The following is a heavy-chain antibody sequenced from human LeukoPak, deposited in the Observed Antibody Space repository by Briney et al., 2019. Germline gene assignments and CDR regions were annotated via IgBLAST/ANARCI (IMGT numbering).Heavy chain of an antibody. V-gene: IGHV4-34*01. CDR2: ISHGGST. CDR1: GGSFSGYF. CDR3: ARDEGDY. Sequence: SETLSLTCAVYGGSFSGYFWSWIRQPPGEGLEWIGEISHGGSTNYNPSLKNRLTISVDTSKNQFSLELSSVTAADTAVYYCARDEGDYWGQGILVTVSS. J-gene: IGHJ4*02.